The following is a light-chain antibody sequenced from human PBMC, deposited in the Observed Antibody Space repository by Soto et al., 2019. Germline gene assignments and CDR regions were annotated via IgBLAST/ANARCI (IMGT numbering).Light chain of an antibody. J-gene: IGKJ5*01. CDR3: QHYGAAPIT. Sequence: EKVLSHSPGSLSLSPGDRATLSCRASQSVGYNVAWYQQIHVQPPKPLIFGASSRATGIADKFSGSASGTDCTLTISRLETEDCALYDCQHYGAAPITFGRGTRLEIK. CDR2: GAS. CDR1: QSVGYN. V-gene: IGKV3-20*01.